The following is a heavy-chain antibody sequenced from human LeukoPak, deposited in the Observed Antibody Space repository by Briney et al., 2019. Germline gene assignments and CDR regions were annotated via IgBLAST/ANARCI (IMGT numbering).Heavy chain of an antibody. D-gene: IGHD5-12*01. Sequence: GESLKISCKGSGYSFTSYWIGWVRQMPGRGLEWMGFIYPGDSNTRYSPSFQGQVTISADKSISTAYLQWSSLKASDTAMYYCARHRISDYDSGVSWFDPWGQGTLVTVSS. CDR2: IYPGDSNT. CDR3: ARHRISDYDSGVSWFDP. J-gene: IGHJ5*02. CDR1: GYSFTSYW. V-gene: IGHV5-51*01.